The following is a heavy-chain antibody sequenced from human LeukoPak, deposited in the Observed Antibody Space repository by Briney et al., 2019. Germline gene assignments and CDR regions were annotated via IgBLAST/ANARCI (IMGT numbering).Heavy chain of an antibody. J-gene: IGHJ4*02. CDR2: IYYSNT. D-gene: IGHD4-17*01. Sequence: SETLSLTCTVPGGSISSYYWSWIRQPPGKGLESIGYIYYSNTNYNHSLKSRVTISVDTSKNQFSLKLSSVTAADTAVYYCARLKYGDYGLYYFDYCGQGTLVTVSS. CDR1: GGSISSYY. V-gene: IGHV4-59*08. CDR3: ARLKYGDYGLYYFDY.